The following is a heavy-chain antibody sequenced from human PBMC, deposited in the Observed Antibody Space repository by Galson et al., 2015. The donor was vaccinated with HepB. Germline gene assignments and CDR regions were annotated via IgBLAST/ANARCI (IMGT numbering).Heavy chain of an antibody. Sequence: PALVKPTQTLTLTCTFSGFSLSTSGVGVGWIRQPPGKALEWLALIYWDDDKRYSPSLKSRLTITKDTSKNQVVLTMTNMDPVDTATYYCAHLPYCSGGSCYGGWFDPWGQGTLVTVSS. D-gene: IGHD2-15*01. CDR2: IYWDDDK. V-gene: IGHV2-5*02. J-gene: IGHJ5*02. CDR3: AHLPYCSGGSCYGGWFDP. CDR1: GFSLSTSGVG.